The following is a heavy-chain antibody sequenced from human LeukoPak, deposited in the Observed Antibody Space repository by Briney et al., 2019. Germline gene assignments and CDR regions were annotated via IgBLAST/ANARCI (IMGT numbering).Heavy chain of an antibody. D-gene: IGHD1-26*01. J-gene: IGHJ4*02. Sequence: GGSLRLSCAASGFTFSSYWMSWVRQAPGKGLEWVARIKGDGGEKEYVDSVKGRFTISRDNARSSLYLQMNSLGAEDTAVYYCASGPWELDFWGQGTLVTVSS. CDR3: ASGPWELDF. V-gene: IGHV3-7*01. CDR1: GFTFSSYW. CDR2: IKGDGGEK.